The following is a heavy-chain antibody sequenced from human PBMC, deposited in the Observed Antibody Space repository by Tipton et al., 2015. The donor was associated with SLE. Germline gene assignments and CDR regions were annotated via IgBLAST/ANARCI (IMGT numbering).Heavy chain of an antibody. Sequence: TLSLTCAVYGGSFSGYYWSWIRQPPGKGLEWIGEINHSGSTNYNPSLKSRVTISVDTSRNQFSLKLSSVTAADTATYYCARVPGLERSYYYYYYMDVWGKGTTVTVSS. J-gene: IGHJ6*03. D-gene: IGHD1-1*01. CDR2: INHSGST. V-gene: IGHV4-34*01. CDR1: GGSFSGYY. CDR3: ARVPGLERSYYYYYYMDV.